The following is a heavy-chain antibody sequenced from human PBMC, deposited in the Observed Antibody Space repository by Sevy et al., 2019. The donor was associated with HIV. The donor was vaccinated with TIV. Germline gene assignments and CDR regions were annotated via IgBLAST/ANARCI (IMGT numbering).Heavy chain of an antibody. CDR3: ARQSSGWDDAFDI. V-gene: IGHV5-51*01. J-gene: IGHJ3*02. D-gene: IGHD6-19*01. CDR2: IYPGDSDA. Sequence: GESLKISCKGSGYSFTSYWIGWVRQMPGKGLEWMGIIYPGDSDARYSPSFQGQVTISADKSISTAYLQWSSLKASDTAMYYCARQSSGWDDAFDIWGQGTMVTVSS. CDR1: GYSFTSYW.